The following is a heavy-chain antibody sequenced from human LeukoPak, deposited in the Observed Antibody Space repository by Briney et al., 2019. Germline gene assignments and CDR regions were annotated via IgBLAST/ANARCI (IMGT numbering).Heavy chain of an antibody. CDR3: AKDRTPVTSRAFDI. CDR2: ISWTSGSI. V-gene: IGHV3-9*03. D-gene: IGHD4-17*01. Sequence: GGSLRLSCAASGFTFDDYAMHWVRQAPGKGLEWVSGISWTSGSIGYADSVKGRFTISRDNAKNSLYLQMNSLRAEDMALYYCAKDRTPVTSRAFDIWGQGTMVTVSS. J-gene: IGHJ3*02. CDR1: GFTFDDYA.